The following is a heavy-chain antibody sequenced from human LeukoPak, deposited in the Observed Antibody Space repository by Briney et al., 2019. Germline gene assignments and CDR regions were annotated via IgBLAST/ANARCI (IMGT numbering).Heavy chain of an antibody. Sequence: PGGSQRLSCAASGFTFTTFWMSWVRQAPGKGLEWVANIKQDGSERYYVDSVKGRFTISRDNAKNSLYLQMYSLRAEDTGVYYCAGSGWQVYLDYWGQGALVTVSS. D-gene: IGHD6-19*01. CDR1: GFTFTTFW. V-gene: IGHV3-7*01. CDR2: IKQDGSER. CDR3: AGSGWQVYLDY. J-gene: IGHJ4*02.